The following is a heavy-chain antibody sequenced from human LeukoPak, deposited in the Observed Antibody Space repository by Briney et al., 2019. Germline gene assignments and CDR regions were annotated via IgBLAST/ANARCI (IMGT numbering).Heavy chain of an antibody. J-gene: IGHJ4*02. Sequence: SETLSLTCAVFGGSFRGYYWSWIRQPPGKGLEWIGEINHSGSTNYNPSLKSRVTISVDTSRNQFSLKLSSVTAADTAVYYCARRHGGKGNCFDYWGQGTLVTVSS. CDR1: GGSFRGYY. D-gene: IGHD4-23*01. V-gene: IGHV4-34*01. CDR3: ARRHGGKGNCFDY. CDR2: INHSGST.